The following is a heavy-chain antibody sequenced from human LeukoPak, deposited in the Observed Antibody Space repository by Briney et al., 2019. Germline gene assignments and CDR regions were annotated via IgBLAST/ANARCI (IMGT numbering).Heavy chain of an antibody. CDR2: ISGSGGPT. CDR3: ARLSSSGYYYVCDY. V-gene: IGHV3-23*01. D-gene: IGHD3-22*01. Sequence: PGGSLRLSCAASEFTFSNYAMSWVRQAPGKGLEWVSVISGSGGPTYYADSVKGRFTISRDNSKNTLYLQMNSLRAEDTAVYYCARLSSSGYYYVCDYWGQGTLVTVSS. CDR1: EFTFSNYA. J-gene: IGHJ4*02.